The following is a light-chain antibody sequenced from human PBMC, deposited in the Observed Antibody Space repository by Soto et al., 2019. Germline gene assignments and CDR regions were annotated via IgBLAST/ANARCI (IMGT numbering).Light chain of an antibody. CDR3: QQYNTFPLT. Sequence: DSQMTQSPSTLSASVGDRVTITCRASQSLSSWLAWYQEKPGKAPKLLIYKASSLESGVPSRFSGSGSETEFTLTISSLQPDDFATYYCQQYNTFPLTFGGGTKVEIK. J-gene: IGKJ4*01. V-gene: IGKV1-5*03. CDR1: QSLSSW. CDR2: KAS.